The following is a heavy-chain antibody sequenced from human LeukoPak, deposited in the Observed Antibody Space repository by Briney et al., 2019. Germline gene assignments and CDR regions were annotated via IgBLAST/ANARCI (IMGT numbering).Heavy chain of an antibody. V-gene: IGHV3-30*18. Sequence: GGSLRLSCAASGFTFSSYGMHWVRQAPGKGLEWVAVISYDGSNKYYADSVKGRFTISRDNSKNTLYLQMNSLRAEDTAVYYCAKGGGIAAAGWDYFDYWGQGTLVTVSS. CDR2: ISYDGSNK. CDR3: AKGGGIAAAGWDYFDY. J-gene: IGHJ4*02. D-gene: IGHD6-13*01. CDR1: GFTFSSYG.